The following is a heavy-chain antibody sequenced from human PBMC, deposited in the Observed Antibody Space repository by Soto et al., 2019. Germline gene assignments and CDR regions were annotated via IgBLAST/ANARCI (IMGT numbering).Heavy chain of an antibody. V-gene: IGHV1-69*08. D-gene: IGHD1-1*01. J-gene: IGHJ4*02. CDR2: IIPILGIA. Sequence: QVQLVQSGAEVKKPGSSVKVSCKASGGTFSSYTISWVRQAPGQGLEWMGRIIPILGIANSEQKFQGRVTITADKSTSTAYMELSSLRSEDTDVYYCARENGDGSAFDYWGQGTLVTVSS. CDR3: ARENGDGSAFDY. CDR1: GGTFSSYT.